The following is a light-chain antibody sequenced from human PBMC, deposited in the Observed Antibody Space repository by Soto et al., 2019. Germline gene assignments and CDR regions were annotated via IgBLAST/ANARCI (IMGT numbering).Light chain of an antibody. Sequence: QSALTQPASVSGSPGQSITISCTGNSSDVGGYNYVSWYQQHPGKVPKLMIYEVSNRPSGVSYRFSGSKSGNTASLTISGLQAADEADYYCSSHTSTNTRVFGTGTKVTVL. V-gene: IGLV2-14*01. CDR3: SSHTSTNTRV. CDR2: EVS. J-gene: IGLJ1*01. CDR1: SSDVGGYNY.